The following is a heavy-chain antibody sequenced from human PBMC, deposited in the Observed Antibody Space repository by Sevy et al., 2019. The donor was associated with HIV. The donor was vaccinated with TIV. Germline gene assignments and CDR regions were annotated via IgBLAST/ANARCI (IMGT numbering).Heavy chain of an antibody. CDR2: INHSGST. Sequence: SETLSLTCAVYGGSFSGYYWSWIRQPPGKGLEWIGEINHSGSTNYNPSLKCRVTISVDTSKNQFSLKLSSVTAADTAVYYCARGRRVVPAALELRNWFDPWGQGTLVTVSS. CDR1: GGSFSGYY. D-gene: IGHD2-2*01. J-gene: IGHJ5*02. V-gene: IGHV4-34*01. CDR3: ARGRRVVPAALELRNWFDP.